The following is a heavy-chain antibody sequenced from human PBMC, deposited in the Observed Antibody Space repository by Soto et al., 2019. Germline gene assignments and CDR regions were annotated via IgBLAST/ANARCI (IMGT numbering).Heavy chain of an antibody. Sequence: QVQLVQSGAEVKKPGASVKISCKTSGYIFINYYIHWVRQAPGQGLEWVALFNPMSGSTNYAQKLQGRVTVTSDTSTSTVYMALSSLISEYTAVYYCARDLAAADEWGQGTLVTVSS. CDR2: FNPMSGST. CDR3: ARDLAAADE. CDR1: GYIFINYY. J-gene: IGHJ4*02. V-gene: IGHV1-46*04. D-gene: IGHD6-13*01.